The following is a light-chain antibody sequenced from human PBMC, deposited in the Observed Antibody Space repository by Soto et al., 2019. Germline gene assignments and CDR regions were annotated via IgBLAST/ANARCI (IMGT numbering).Light chain of an antibody. CDR3: QQRYNWPRT. Sequence: EIVFTQSPATLSLSPGERATLSCRASQSVSTYLVWYQQKPGQAPRLLIYDASNRATGIPARFSGSGSGTDFTLTISSLESEDFAVYYCQQRYNWPRTFGQGTKVDIK. CDR1: QSVSTY. J-gene: IGKJ1*01. V-gene: IGKV3-11*01. CDR2: DAS.